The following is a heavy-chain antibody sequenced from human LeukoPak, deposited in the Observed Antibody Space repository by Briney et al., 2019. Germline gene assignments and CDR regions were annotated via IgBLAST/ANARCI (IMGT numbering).Heavy chain of an antibody. V-gene: IGHV3-30*03. D-gene: IGHD3-22*01. J-gene: IGHJ4*02. CDR3: ASDYYDSSGYYSDPFDY. CDR1: GFTFSSYP. CDR2: ISYDGSNE. Sequence: PGGSLRLSCAASGFTFSSYPMSWVRQAPGKGLEWVAVISYDGSNEYFVDSVKGRSTISRDNSRNILFLQMNSLRPEDTAVYYCASDYYDSSGYYSDPFDYWGQGTLVTVSS.